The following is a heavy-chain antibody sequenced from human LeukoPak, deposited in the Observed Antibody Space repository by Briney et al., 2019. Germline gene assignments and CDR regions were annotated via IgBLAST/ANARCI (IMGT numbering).Heavy chain of an antibody. CDR1: GYTFTGYG. D-gene: IGHD2-15*01. CDR3: AREVDCSGGSCYSHLDY. CDR2: ISAYNGNT. V-gene: IGHV1-18*01. Sequence: GASVKVSCKASGYTFTGYGISWVRQAPGQGLEWMGWISAYNGNTNYAQKLQGRVTMTTDTSTSTAYMELRSLRSDDTAVYYCAREVDCSGGSCYSHLDYWGQGTLVTVSS. J-gene: IGHJ4*02.